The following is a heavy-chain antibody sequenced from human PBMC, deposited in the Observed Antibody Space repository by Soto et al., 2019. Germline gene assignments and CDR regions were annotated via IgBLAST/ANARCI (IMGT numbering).Heavy chain of an antibody. D-gene: IGHD3-3*01. J-gene: IGHJ4*02. Sequence: EVQVLESGGGLVLPGGSLRLSCAASGFTFSTYAMTWVRQAPGKGLEWVSALSGNSGTTYFADSVKGRFTISRDNSRNTVYLQMSSLRAEDTALYYCAKGSKFTIFSPNDYWGQGTLVTVSS. CDR2: LSGNSGTT. CDR3: AKGSKFTIFSPNDY. CDR1: GFTFSTYA. V-gene: IGHV3-23*01.